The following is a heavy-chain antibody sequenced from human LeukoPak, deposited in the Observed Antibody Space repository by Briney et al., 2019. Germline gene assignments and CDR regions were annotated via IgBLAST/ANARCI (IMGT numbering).Heavy chain of an antibody. Sequence: GESLKISCKGSGYPFTTYWIGWVRQMPGKGLEWMGVVYPGDSYTRYSPSFQGQVTISADKSISTAYLQWSSMKASDSAMYFCVRQGDESGWLFHYWGQGTLVTVSS. CDR2: VYPGDSYT. CDR1: GYPFTTYW. V-gene: IGHV5-51*01. D-gene: IGHD6-19*01. J-gene: IGHJ4*02. CDR3: VRQGDESGWLFHY.